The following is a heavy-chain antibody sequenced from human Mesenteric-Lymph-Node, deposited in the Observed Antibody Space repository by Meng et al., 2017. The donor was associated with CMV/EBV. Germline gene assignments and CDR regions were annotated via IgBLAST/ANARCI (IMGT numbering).Heavy chain of an antibody. CDR3: ARVGFGYYDILTGYYSGY. CDR2: MNPNSGNT. CDR1: YTFTSYD. J-gene: IGHJ4*02. V-gene: IGHV1-8*01. Sequence: YTFTSYDINWVRQATGRGLEWMGWMNPNSGNTGYAQNFQGRVSMTRNTSISTAYMELSSLRSEDTAVYYCARVGFGYYDILTGYYSGYWGQGTLVTVSS. D-gene: IGHD3-9*01.